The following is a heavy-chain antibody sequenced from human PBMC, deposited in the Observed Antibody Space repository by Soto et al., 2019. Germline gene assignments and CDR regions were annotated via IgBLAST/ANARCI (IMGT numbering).Heavy chain of an antibody. V-gene: IGHV3-33*01. D-gene: IGHD3-10*01. CDR2: IWYDGSNK. CDR1: GFNFSNYG. CDR3: ASASGATVS. Sequence: QVQLVESGGGVVHPGRSLRLSCAASGFNFSNYGMQWVRQAPGKGLEWGAHIWYDGSNKYYADSVKGRFTISRDNSKNTLYLQMDSLRPDDTAVYYCASASGATVSWGPGTLVTV. J-gene: IGHJ5*02.